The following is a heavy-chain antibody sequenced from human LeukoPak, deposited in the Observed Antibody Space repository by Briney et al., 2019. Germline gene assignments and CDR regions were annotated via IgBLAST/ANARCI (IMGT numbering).Heavy chain of an antibody. CDR1: GGSINNYY. J-gene: IGHJ4*02. CDR2: IYYTGST. D-gene: IGHD3-22*01. V-gene: IGHV4-59*08. Sequence: SETLSLTCTVSGGSINNYYWSWVRQPPGAGLEWLAYIYYTGSTNYNPSLKTRLTLSVDTSKNQFSLRLNSVTAADTAVYYCARGPVDTMIVVVSLDYWGQGTLVTVSS. CDR3: ARGPVDTMIVVVSLDY.